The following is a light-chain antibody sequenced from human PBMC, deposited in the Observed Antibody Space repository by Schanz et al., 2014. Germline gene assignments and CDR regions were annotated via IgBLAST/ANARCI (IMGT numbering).Light chain of an antibody. V-gene: IGLV2-8*01. CDR2: EVT. CDR3: SSYTSSSTLYV. CDR1: SNDVGRYDY. Sequence: QSVLTQPPSASGSPGQSVTISCTGTSNDVGRYDYVSWYQQHPGKAPKLILFEVTKRPSGVPDRFSGSKSGDTASLTVSGLQAEDETDYYCSSYTSSSTLYVFGTGTKLTVL. J-gene: IGLJ1*01.